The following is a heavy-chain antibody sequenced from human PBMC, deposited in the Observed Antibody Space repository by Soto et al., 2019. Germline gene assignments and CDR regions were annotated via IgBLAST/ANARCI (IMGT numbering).Heavy chain of an antibody. CDR3: ARLLGYCSSTSCYGWFDP. Sequence: GESLKISCKGSGYSFTSYWIGWVRQMPGKGLEWMGIIYPGDSDTRYSPSFQGQVTISADKSISTAYLQWSSLKASDTAMYYCARLLGYCSSTSCYGWFDPWGQGTPVTVSS. D-gene: IGHD2-2*01. V-gene: IGHV5-51*01. J-gene: IGHJ5*02. CDR1: GYSFTSYW. CDR2: IYPGDSDT.